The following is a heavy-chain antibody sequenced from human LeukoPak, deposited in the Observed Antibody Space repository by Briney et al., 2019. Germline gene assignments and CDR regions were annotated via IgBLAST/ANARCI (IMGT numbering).Heavy chain of an antibody. CDR3: ARAPARPFWSGFDAFDI. D-gene: IGHD3-3*01. Sequence: SQTLSLTCAVSGGSISSGGYSWSWIRQPPGKGLEWIGYIYHSGSTYYNPSLKSRVTISVDRSKNQFSLKLSSVTAADTAVYYCARAPARPFWSGFDAFDIWGQGTMVTVSS. CDR2: IYHSGST. CDR1: GGSISSGGYS. J-gene: IGHJ3*02. V-gene: IGHV4-30-2*01.